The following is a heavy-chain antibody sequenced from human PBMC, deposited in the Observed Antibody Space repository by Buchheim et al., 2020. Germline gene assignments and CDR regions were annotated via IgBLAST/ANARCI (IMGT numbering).Heavy chain of an antibody. CDR3: ARDSSRIYYYGMDV. V-gene: IGHV3-30*04. J-gene: IGHJ6*02. CDR2: ISYDGKNK. Sequence: QVQLVESGGGVVQPGRSLRLSCAASGFTFSSYAMHWVRQAPGKGLEWVAVISYDGKNKYYADSVKGRFTISRDNSKNTLYLQMNSLRAEDTAVYYCARDSSRIYYYGMDVWGQGTT. CDR1: GFTFSSYA.